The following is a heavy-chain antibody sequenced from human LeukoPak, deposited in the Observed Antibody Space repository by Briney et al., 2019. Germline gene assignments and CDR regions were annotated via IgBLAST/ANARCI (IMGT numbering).Heavy chain of an antibody. Sequence: GGSLRLSCAASGFTFSSYAMSWVRQAPGKGLEWVSAISGSGGSTYYADSVKGRFTISRDNSKNTLYLQMNSLRAEDTAVYYCAKAQLPQYYYYGMDVWGQGTTVTVSS. CDR2: ISGSGGST. V-gene: IGHV3-23*01. D-gene: IGHD2-2*01. J-gene: IGHJ6*02. CDR1: GFTFSSYA. CDR3: AKAQLPQYYYYGMDV.